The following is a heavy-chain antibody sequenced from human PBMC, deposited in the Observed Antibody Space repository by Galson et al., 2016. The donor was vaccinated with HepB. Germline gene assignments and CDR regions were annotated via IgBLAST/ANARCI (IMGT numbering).Heavy chain of an antibody. Sequence: SVKVSCKASGYTFTAYLIHWARQAPGQGLEWMGLINSEGTTGSARKFQGRITMTTDRSTSTVHLELSSLTFEDTALYFCAGEEFAAGLDFWGLGTLVTVSP. CDR1: GYTFTAYL. D-gene: IGHD2-15*01. V-gene: IGHV1-46*01. CDR3: AGEEFAAGLDF. J-gene: IGHJ4*02. CDR2: INSEGTT.